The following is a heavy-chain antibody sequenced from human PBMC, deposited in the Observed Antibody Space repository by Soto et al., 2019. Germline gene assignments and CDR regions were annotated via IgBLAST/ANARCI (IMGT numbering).Heavy chain of an antibody. CDR2: IIPIFGTA. J-gene: IGHJ4*02. V-gene: IGHV1-69*12. CDR1: GGTFSSYA. D-gene: IGHD1-7*01. CDR3: AGGDWNYHRAGPCDY. Sequence: QVQLVQSGAEVKKPGSSVKVSCKASGGTFSSYAISWVRQAPGQGLEWMGGIIPIFGTANYAQKFQGRVTIPADESTSTAYMDMSSVGSEDTAVYYCAGGDWNYHRAGPCDYWGQGTLVTVSS.